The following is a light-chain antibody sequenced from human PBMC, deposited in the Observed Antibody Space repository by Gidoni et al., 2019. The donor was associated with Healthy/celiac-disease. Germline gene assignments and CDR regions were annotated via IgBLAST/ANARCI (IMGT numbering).Light chain of an antibody. V-gene: IGKV4-1*01. CDR2: WAS. CDR1: QSVLYSSNNKNY. CDR3: QQYYSTPVT. J-gene: IGKJ3*01. Sequence: DIVMTQSPDSMAGSLGERATINCKSSQSVLYSSNNKNYLAWYQQKPGQPPKLLIYWASTRESGVPDRFSGSWSGTDFTLTISSLQAEDVAVYYCQQYYSTPVTFXPXTKVDIK.